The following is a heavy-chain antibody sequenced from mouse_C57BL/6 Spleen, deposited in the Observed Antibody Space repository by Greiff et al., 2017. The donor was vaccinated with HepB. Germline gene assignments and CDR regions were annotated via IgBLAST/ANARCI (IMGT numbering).Heavy chain of an antibody. CDR1: GYSITSGYY. V-gene: IGHV3-6*01. CDR2: ISYDGSN. D-gene: IGHD4-1*01. J-gene: IGHJ2*01. Sequence: EVKLVESGPGLVKPSQSLSLTCSVTGYSITSGYYWNWIRQFPGKKLEWMGYISYDGSNNYNPSLKNRISITRDTSKNQFFLKLNSVTTEDTATYYCARGEGNWDAYFDYWGQGTTLTVSS. CDR3: ARGEGNWDAYFDY.